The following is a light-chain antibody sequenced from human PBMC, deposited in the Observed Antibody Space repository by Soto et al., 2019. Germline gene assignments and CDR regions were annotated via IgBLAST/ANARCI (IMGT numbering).Light chain of an antibody. CDR3: QQYRT. Sequence: EIVMTQSPATLSVSPGERATLSCRASQSVSSNLAWYQQKPGQAPRLLIYGASTRATGIPARFSGSGSGTDLTLTISRLEPEDFAVYYCQQYRTFGQGTKVDIK. V-gene: IGKV3-15*01. CDR2: GAS. J-gene: IGKJ1*01. CDR1: QSVSSN.